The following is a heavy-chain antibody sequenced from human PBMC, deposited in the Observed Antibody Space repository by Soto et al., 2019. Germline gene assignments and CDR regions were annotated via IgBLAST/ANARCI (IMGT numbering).Heavy chain of an antibody. V-gene: IGHV4-59*01. Sequence: SETLSLTCTVSGCYIISYYWSWIRQQTGKGLEWIGYIYYSGSTNHNPSLKSRVTISVDTSKNQFSLKLSSVTAADTAVYYCARGGYYDFWSGYYNPTGYYYYYMDVWGKGTTVTVSS. J-gene: IGHJ6*03. CDR2: IYYSGST. D-gene: IGHD3-3*01. CDR1: GCYIISYY. CDR3: ARGGYYDFWSGYYNPTGYYYYYMDV.